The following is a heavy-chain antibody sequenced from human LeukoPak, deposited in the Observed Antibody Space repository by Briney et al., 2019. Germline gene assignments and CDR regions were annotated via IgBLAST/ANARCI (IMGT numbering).Heavy chain of an antibody. CDR1: GFTFDDYG. J-gene: IGHJ3*02. CDR2: INWNGGST. CDR3: ARDTRVDSGNYYGAFDI. Sequence: RSGGSLRLSCAASGFTFDDYGMSWVRQAPGKGLEWVSGINWNGGSTGYADSVKGRFTISRDNAKNSLYLQMNSLRAEDTALYYCARDTRVDSGNYYGAFDIWGRGTMVTVSS. V-gene: IGHV3-20*04. D-gene: IGHD1-26*01.